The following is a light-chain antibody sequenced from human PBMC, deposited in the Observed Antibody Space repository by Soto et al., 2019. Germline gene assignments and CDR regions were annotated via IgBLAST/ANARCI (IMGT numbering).Light chain of an antibody. J-gene: IGKJ2*01. CDR1: QSVGRN. CDR2: GTS. CDR3: QQYNTWPYT. Sequence: EIVMTQSPVALSVSPGESATLSCRASQSVGRNFAWYQQRPGQAPRVLIYGTSTRATGVPARFSGSGSGTDFTLTISSLQSEDFAVYYCQQYNTWPYTFGQGTKVEIK. V-gene: IGKV3-15*01.